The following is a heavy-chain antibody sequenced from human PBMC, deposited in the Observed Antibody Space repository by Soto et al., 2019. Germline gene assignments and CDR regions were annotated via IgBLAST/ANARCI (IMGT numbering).Heavy chain of an antibody. J-gene: IGHJ6*02. CDR1: GYTFSRYG. CDR3: AKNGQPPYYYYGMDV. Sequence: QAQLVQSGPEVKKPGASVKVSCKTSGYTFSRYGISWVRQAPGQGLEWMGWISGYNGDTNYAQKVQGRVTMTIDTSTYTAYMELRSLTSDDTAIYYCAKNGQPPYYYYGMDVWGQGTTVTVSS. CDR2: ISGYNGDT. V-gene: IGHV1-18*01. D-gene: IGHD2-8*01.